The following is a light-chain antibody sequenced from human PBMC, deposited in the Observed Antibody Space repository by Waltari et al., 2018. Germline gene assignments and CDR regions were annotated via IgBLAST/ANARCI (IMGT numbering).Light chain of an antibody. J-gene: IGKJ4*01. CDR2: GAS. Sequence: DIQLTQSPSSLSASVGDRVTITCRASQSINNYLNWYQQIPGKAPKLLVYGASSVESGVPSRFSGSGSGTDFTLTISSVQPEDFATYSCHQGDGTPLTFGGGTKVEMK. CDR3: HQGDGTPLT. CDR1: QSINNY. V-gene: IGKV1-39*01.